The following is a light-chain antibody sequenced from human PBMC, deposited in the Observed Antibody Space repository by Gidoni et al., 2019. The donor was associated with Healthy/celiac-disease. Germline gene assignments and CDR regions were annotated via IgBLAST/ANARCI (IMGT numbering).Light chain of an antibody. CDR2: GAS. CDR3: QQYGSSSYT. CDR1: PRVATNT. Sequence: PGERATLSCRASPRVATNTLAWYQQKPGRPPRLLIYGASSLATGIPARFSGSGSGTDFTLTISRLQAEDSAVYYCQQYGSSSYTFGQXTKVEIK. J-gene: IGKJ2*01. V-gene: IGKV3-20*01.